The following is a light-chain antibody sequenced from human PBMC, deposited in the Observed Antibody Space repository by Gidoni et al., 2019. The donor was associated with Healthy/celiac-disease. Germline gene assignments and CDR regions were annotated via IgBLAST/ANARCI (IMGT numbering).Light chain of an antibody. CDR3: QQRSNWLT. Sequence: EIVLTQSPATLSLSPGEGATLSCRASQSVSSYLAWSQQKPGQPPRLLIDDASNRATGIPARFSGSGSGTDFTLTISSLEPEDVAGYYCQQRSNWLTFXGXTKVEIK. CDR1: QSVSSY. V-gene: IGKV3-11*01. J-gene: IGKJ4*01. CDR2: DAS.